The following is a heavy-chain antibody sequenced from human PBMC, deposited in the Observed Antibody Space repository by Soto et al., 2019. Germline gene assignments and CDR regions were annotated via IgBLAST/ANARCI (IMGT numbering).Heavy chain of an antibody. CDR2: ISAYNGNT. Sequence: ASVKVSCKASGYIFTSYGISWVRQVPGQGLEWMGWISAYNGNTNYAQKLQGRVTMTTDTSTSTAYMELRSLRSDDTAVYYCARTSGYSSTDNWLGPWGRGTLVTVSS. V-gene: IGHV1-18*01. CDR3: ARTSGYSSTDNWLGP. J-gene: IGHJ5*02. CDR1: GYIFTSYG. D-gene: IGHD6-13*01.